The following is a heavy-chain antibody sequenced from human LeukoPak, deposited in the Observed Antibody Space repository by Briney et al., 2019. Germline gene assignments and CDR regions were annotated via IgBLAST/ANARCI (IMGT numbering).Heavy chain of an antibody. V-gene: IGHV1-3*01. Sequence: ASVKVSCKASGYTFTNYDMHWVRQAPGQRLEWMGWINVGKGNTKYSEKFQGRVTMTRDTSARTVYMELSSLRSEDTAIYYCARDKAGPDYWGQGTLVTVSS. CDR1: GYTFTNYD. CDR3: ARDKAGPDY. CDR2: INVGKGNT. J-gene: IGHJ4*02. D-gene: IGHD6-19*01.